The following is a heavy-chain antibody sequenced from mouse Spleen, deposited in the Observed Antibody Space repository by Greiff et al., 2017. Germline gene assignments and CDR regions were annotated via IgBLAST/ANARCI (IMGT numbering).Heavy chain of an antibody. V-gene: IGHV1-26*01. Sequence: EVQLQQSGPELVKPGASVKISCKASGYTFTDYYMNWVKQSHGKSLEWIGDINPNNGGTSYNQKFKGKATLTVAKSSNTAYMQLRSLTTEDSAIYYCARRTGTRYFDVWGAGTTVTVSS. D-gene: IGHD4-1*01. CDR3: ARRTGTRYFDV. CDR2: INPNNGGT. J-gene: IGHJ1*01. CDR1: GYTFTDYY.